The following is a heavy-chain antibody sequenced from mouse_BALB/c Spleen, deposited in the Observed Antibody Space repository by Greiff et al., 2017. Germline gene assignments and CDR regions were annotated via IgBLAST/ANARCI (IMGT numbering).Heavy chain of an antibody. CDR2: ISSGGSYT. D-gene: IGHD3-2*01. CDR3: ARPDSSGRSMDY. J-gene: IGHJ4*01. Sequence: EVQLQESGGGLVKPGGSLKLSCAASGFTFSSYGMSWVRQTPDKRLEWVATISSGGSYTYYPDSVKGRFTISRDNAKNTLYLQMSSLKSEDTAMYYCARPDSSGRSMDYWGQGTSVTVSS. V-gene: IGHV5-6*01. CDR1: GFTFSSYG.